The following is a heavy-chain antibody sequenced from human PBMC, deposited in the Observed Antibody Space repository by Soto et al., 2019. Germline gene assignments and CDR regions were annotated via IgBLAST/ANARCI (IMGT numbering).Heavy chain of an antibody. CDR3: WSDSRPQTIAEAGLSKSGGGGYYYYGMDV. Sequence: QVQLVQSGAEVKKPGSSVKVSCKASGGTFSSYAISWVRQAPGQGLEWMGGIIPIFGTANYAQKFQGRVTISADESPSTAYMELSRLRSEETAVHYWWSDSRPQTIAEAGLSKSGGGGYYYYGMDVWGQGTTVTVAS. J-gene: IGHJ6*02. V-gene: IGHV1-69*01. CDR2: IIPIFGTA. CDR1: GGTFSSYA. D-gene: IGHD6-19*01.